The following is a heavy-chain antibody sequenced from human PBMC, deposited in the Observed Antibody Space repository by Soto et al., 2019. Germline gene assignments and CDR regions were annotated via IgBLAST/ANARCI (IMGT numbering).Heavy chain of an antibody. J-gene: IGHJ6*03. Sequence: GGSLRLSCAASGFTFSSYSMNWVRQAPGKGLEWVSYISSRSSAIYYADSVKGRFTISRDNAKNSLYLQMNSLRAEDTAVYYCARDGLHSSSRNYYYMDVWGKGTTVTVSS. V-gene: IGHV3-48*01. D-gene: IGHD6-6*01. CDR1: GFTFSSYS. CDR3: ARDGLHSSSRNYYYMDV. CDR2: ISSRSSAI.